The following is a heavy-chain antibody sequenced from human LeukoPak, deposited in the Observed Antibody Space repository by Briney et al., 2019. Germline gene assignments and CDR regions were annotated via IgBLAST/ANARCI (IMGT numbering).Heavy chain of an antibody. CDR3: ARAWVWFDP. CDR1: GGSISSSSYY. CDR2: IYYSGST. V-gene: IGHV4-39*07. J-gene: IGHJ5*02. Sequence: SETLSLTCTVSGGSISSSSYYWGWIRQPPGKGLEWIGSIYYSGSTYYNPSLKSRVTISVDTSKNQFSLKLSSVTAADTAVYYCARAWVWFDPWGQGTLATVSS.